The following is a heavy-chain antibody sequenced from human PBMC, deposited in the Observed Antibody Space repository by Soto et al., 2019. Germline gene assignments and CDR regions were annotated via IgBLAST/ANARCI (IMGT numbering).Heavy chain of an antibody. CDR1: GFTFSSYW. Sequence: HPGGSLRLSCAASGFTFSSYWMSWVRQAPGKGLEWVSYISSSSSTIYYADSVKGRFTISRDNAKNSLYLQMNSLRDEDTAVYYCARESRFLEWLSLNWFDPWGQGTLVTVSS. D-gene: IGHD3-3*01. CDR2: ISSSSSTI. J-gene: IGHJ5*02. CDR3: ARESRFLEWLSLNWFDP. V-gene: IGHV3-48*02.